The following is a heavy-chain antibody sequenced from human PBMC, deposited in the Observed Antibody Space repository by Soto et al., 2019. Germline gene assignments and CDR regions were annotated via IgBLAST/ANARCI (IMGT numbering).Heavy chain of an antibody. CDR3: ARVPTYYKESIGYQPFNP. J-gene: IGHJ5*02. Sequence: SETLSLTCTVSGASIITDGYYWTWIRQHPGKGLEWLGYIHYSGGATYSPSYNPSLQSRIAISVDISKSLFSLKLTSVTAADTAVYYCARVPTYYKESIGYQPFNPRGQGTVGTVPQ. CDR2: IHYSGGATYSP. D-gene: IGHD3-22*01. CDR1: GASIITDGYY. V-gene: IGHV4-31*03.